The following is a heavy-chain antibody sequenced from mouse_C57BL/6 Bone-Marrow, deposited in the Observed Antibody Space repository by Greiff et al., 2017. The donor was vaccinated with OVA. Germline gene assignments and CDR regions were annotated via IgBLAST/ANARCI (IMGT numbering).Heavy chain of an antibody. D-gene: IGHD1-1*01. CDR1: GYTFTSYR. CDR3: ARLLMRLGYAY. J-gene: IGHJ3*01. Sequence: VQLQQPGAELVRPGTSVKLSCKASGYTFTSYRMHWVKQRPGQGLEWIGVIDPSDSYTNYNQKFKGKATLTVDTSSSTAYMQLSSLTSEDSAVYYSARLLMRLGYAYWGQGTRVTVSA. CDR2: IDPSDSYT. V-gene: IGHV1-59*01.